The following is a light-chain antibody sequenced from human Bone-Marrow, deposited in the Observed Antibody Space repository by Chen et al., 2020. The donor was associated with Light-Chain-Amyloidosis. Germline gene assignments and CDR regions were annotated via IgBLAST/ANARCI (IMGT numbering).Light chain of an antibody. J-gene: IGKJ1*01. V-gene: IGKV1-39*01. CDR3: QQSYRFPRT. CDR2: SAS. Sequence: DIQVTQSPSSLSASVGDSITITCRASQNINNYLNWYQWKPGKVPQLLVYSASKLHSGVPSRFIGSGLGADFSLTITSLQPDDFATYYCQQSYRFPRTFRQGTRVE. CDR1: QNINNY.